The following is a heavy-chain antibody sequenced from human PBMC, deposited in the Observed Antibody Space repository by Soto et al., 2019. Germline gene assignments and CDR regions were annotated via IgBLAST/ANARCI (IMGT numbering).Heavy chain of an antibody. V-gene: IGHV1-18*01. J-gene: IGHJ4*02. D-gene: IGHD2-21*02. CDR1: GYTFTSYG. CDR3: ARAHCGGDCYSGVDY. Sequence: ASVKVSCKASGYTFTSYGISWVRQAPGQGLEWMGWISAYNGNTNYAQKLQGRVTMTTDTSTSTAYMELSSLRSDDTAVYYCARAHCGGDCYSGVDYWGQGTLVTVSS. CDR2: ISAYNGNT.